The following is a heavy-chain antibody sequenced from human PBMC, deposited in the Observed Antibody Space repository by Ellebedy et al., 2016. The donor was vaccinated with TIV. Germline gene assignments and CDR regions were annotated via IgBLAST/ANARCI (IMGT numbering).Heavy chain of an antibody. CDR3: AIRKGMVGAGNWFDP. Sequence: GGSLRLSXAASGFTFSSYVMSWVRQAPGKGLEWVSVISGSGDSISYADSVRGRFTISRDNSKNTLYLQMNSLRVEDTAVYYCAIRKGMVGAGNWFDPWGQGTLVTVSS. CDR1: GFTFSSYV. CDR2: ISGSGDSI. J-gene: IGHJ5*02. D-gene: IGHD6-13*01. V-gene: IGHV3-23*01.